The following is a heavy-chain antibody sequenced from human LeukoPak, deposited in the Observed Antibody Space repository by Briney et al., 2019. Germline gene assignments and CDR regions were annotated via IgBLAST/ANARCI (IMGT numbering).Heavy chain of an antibody. Sequence: GGSLRLSCAASGFTFSSYNMNWVRQAPGKGLEWVSSISSSSSYIYYADSVKGRFTISRDNAKNSLYLQMNSLRAEDTAVYYCARVTSYGFYYYMDVWGKGTTVTVSS. CDR2: ISSSSSYI. D-gene: IGHD5-18*01. J-gene: IGHJ6*03. CDR1: GFTFSSYN. CDR3: ARVTSYGFYYYMDV. V-gene: IGHV3-21*01.